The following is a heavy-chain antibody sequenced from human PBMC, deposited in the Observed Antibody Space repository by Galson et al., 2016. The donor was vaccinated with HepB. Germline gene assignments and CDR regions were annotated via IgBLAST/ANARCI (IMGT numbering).Heavy chain of an antibody. Sequence: SLRLSCAASGFTFSSYGMHWVRQPPGKGLEWVAAISYDGSNKYSADSVKGRFTISRDNSKNTLYLQMNSLRPEDTAVYYCAKHAGYSSSWHPYYCDYWGQGTLVTVSS. V-gene: IGHV3-30*18. CDR1: GFTFSSYG. CDR3: AKHAGYSSSWHPYYCDY. D-gene: IGHD6-13*01. J-gene: IGHJ4*02. CDR2: ISYDGSNK.